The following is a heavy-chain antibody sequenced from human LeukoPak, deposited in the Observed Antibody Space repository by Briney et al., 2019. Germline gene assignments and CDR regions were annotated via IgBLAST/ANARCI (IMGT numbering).Heavy chain of an antibody. V-gene: IGHV4-61*08. J-gene: IGHJ6*03. Sequence: SETLSLTCAVTGGSISSGDYSWSWIRQSPGKGLEWIGYIYYSGSTNYNPSLKSRVTISVDTSKNQFSLKLSSVTAADTAVYYCARALTIFGVVNSYYMDVWGKGTTVTVSS. CDR3: ARALTIFGVVNSYYMDV. D-gene: IGHD3-3*01. CDR1: GGSISSGDYS. CDR2: IYYSGST.